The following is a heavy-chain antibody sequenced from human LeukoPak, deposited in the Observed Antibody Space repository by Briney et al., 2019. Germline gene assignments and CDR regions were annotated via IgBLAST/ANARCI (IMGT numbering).Heavy chain of an antibody. J-gene: IGHJ3*02. CDR3: ASSWGESSGWQHDAFDI. V-gene: IGHV1-69*13. CDR1: GGTFSSYA. CDR2: IIPIFGTA. D-gene: IGHD6-19*01. Sequence: SVKVSCKASGGTFSSYAISWVRQAPGQGLEWMGGIIPIFGTANYAQKFQGRVTITADESTSTAYMELSSLRSEGTAVYYCASSWGESSGWQHDAFDIWGQGTMVTVSS.